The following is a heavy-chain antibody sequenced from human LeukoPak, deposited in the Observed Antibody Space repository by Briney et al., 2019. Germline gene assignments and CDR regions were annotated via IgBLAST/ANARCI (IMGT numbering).Heavy chain of an antibody. CDR2: IYTSGST. CDR3: ATNTRPYDSGVFDI. J-gene: IGHJ3*02. V-gene: IGHV4-61*02. Sequence: PSETLSLTCTVSGGSISSGSYYWSWIRQPAGKGLEWIGRIYTSGSTNYNPSLKSRVTISVDTSKNQFSLKLSSVTAADTAVYYCATNTRPYDSGVFDIWGQGTMVTVSS. D-gene: IGHD3-22*01. CDR1: GGSISSGSYY.